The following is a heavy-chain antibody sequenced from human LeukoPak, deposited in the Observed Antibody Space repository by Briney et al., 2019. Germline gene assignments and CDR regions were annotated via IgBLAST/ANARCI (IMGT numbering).Heavy chain of an antibody. CDR3: AGRHHYYCDSSGYYYGY. CDR2: INHSGST. Sequence: SETLSLTCAVYGGSLSGYYWSWIRQPPGKGLEWIGEINHSGSTNYNPSLKSRVTISVDTSKNQFSLKLSSVTAADTAVYYCAGRHHYYCDSSGYYYGYWGQGTLVTVSS. D-gene: IGHD3-22*01. J-gene: IGHJ4*02. CDR1: GGSLSGYY. V-gene: IGHV4-34*01.